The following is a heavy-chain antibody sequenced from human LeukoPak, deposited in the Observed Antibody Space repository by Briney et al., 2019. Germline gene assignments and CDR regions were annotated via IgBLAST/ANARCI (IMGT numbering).Heavy chain of an antibody. J-gene: IGHJ5*02. V-gene: IGHV1-69*13. CDR2: IIPIFGTA. D-gene: IGHD3-9*01. CDR3: ARGDYYDILTGLDP. Sequence: SVKVSCKASGGTFSSYAISWVRQAPGQGLEWMGGIIPIFGTANYAQKFRGRVTITADESTSTAYMELSSLRSEDTAVYYCARGDYYDILTGLDPWGQGTLVAVSS. CDR1: GGTFSSYA.